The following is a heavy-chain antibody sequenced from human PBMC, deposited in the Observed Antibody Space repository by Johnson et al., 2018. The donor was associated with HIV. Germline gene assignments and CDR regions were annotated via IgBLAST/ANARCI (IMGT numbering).Heavy chain of an antibody. D-gene: IGHD2-15*01. CDR3: ARSKDCSVGTCPDGFDI. CDR2: ISVSGDPI. Sequence: QVQLVESGGRLVKPGGSLRLSCVASGFTFSDYYMSWIRQAPGKGLEWVSYISVSGDPIYSADSVQGRFTPSRDNAKNSLYLQIDSLSAEDPAVYYCARSKDCSVGTCPDGFDIWGQGTMVIVSS. V-gene: IGHV3-11*04. CDR1: GFTFSDYY. J-gene: IGHJ3*02.